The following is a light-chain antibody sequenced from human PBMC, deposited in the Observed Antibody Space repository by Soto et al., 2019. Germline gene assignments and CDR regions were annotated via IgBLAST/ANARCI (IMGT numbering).Light chain of an antibody. Sequence: ALTQPPSASGTPAQRVTISSLRSSSNIGSNYVYWYQQLPGTAPKLLIYSNNQRPSGVPDRFSGSKSGTSASLAISGLRSEDEADYYCAAWDDSLSGYVCGTGTKVTVL. CDR2: SNN. CDR1: SSNIGSNY. J-gene: IGLJ1*01. CDR3: AAWDDSLSGYV. V-gene: IGLV1-47*02.